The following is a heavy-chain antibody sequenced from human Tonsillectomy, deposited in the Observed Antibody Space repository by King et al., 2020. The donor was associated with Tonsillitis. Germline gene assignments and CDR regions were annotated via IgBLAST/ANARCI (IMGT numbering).Heavy chain of an antibody. CDR1: GGSVSSGTYY. Sequence: VQLQESGPGLVKPSETLSLTCTVSGGSVSSGTYYWSWIRQPPGKGLEWIGYIYYSGSTNYNPSLKNRVTISAGTSKKQFSLKLSSVTAADTAVYYCARAPRRYGLDVWGQGTTVTVSS. CDR3: ARAPRRYGLDV. J-gene: IGHJ6*02. CDR2: IYYSGST. V-gene: IGHV4-61*01.